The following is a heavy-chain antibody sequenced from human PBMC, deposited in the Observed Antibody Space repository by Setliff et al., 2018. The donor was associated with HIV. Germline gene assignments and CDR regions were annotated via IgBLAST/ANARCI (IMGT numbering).Heavy chain of an antibody. Sequence: GGSLRLSCAASGFTFRNYKFNWVRQARGRGLEWVSSISIGSGGAIDYADSVQGRFTISRDNSKNSLYLQMNSLRVEYTAVYYCARDYLYYNLYNGSPVYGMDVWGQGTTVTVSS. CDR1: GFTFRNYK. D-gene: IGHD3-3*01. J-gene: IGHJ6*02. V-gene: IGHV3-48*03. CDR2: ISIGSGGAI. CDR3: ARDYLYYNLYNGSPVYGMDV.